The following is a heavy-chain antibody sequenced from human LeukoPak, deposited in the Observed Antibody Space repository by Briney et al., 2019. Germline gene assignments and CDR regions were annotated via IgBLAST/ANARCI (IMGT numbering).Heavy chain of an antibody. Sequence: ASVKVSCKASGNTFTDYYMHWVRQAPGQGLEWMGWINPNSGGTNYAQKFQDRVTMTRDTSISTAYMELSRLRSDDTGVYYCARDGYSSGWFLDYWGQGSLVTVSS. CDR3: ARDGYSSGWFLDY. J-gene: IGHJ4*02. D-gene: IGHD6-19*01. CDR2: INPNSGGT. CDR1: GNTFTDYY. V-gene: IGHV1-2*02.